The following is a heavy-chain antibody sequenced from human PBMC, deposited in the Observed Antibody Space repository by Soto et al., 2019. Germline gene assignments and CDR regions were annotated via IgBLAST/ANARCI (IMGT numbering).Heavy chain of an antibody. J-gene: IGHJ5*02. D-gene: IGHD3-3*01. Sequence: PSETLSLTCAVSGGSISSSNWWSWVRQPPGKGLEWIGEIYHSGSTNYNPSLKSRVTISVDKSKNQFSLKLSSVTAADTAVYYCAREVLRFLEWSPLQWFDPWGQGTLVTVSS. CDR1: GGSISSSNW. CDR2: IYHSGST. V-gene: IGHV4-4*02. CDR3: AREVLRFLEWSPLQWFDP.